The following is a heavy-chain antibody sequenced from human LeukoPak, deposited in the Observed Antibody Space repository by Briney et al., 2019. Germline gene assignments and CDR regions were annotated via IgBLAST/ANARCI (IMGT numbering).Heavy chain of an antibody. CDR3: AGDGYSGYDTHFDY. Sequence: GGSLRLSCAASGFTFSSYSMNWVRQAPGKGLEWVSSISSSSSYIYYADSVKGRFTISRDNARNSLYLQMNSLRAEDTAVHYCAGDGYSGYDTHFDYWGQGTLVTVSS. D-gene: IGHD5-12*01. CDR2: ISSSSSYI. CDR1: GFTFSSYS. V-gene: IGHV3-21*01. J-gene: IGHJ4*02.